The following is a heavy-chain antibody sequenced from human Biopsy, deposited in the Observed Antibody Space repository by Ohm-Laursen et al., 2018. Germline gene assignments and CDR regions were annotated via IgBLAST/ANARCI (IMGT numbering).Heavy chain of an antibody. V-gene: IGHV1-18*01. D-gene: IGHD3-16*02. CDR1: GYNFISYS. J-gene: IGHJ4*02. CDR3: ARGEVTFGELIVSLDS. Sequence: ASVKVSRKTSGYNFISYSINWVRQAPGQGLEWMGWIRPLNGDTKYGQKFQDRVTMTTDTSMSTVYMELTSLRSDDTAVYYCARGEVTFGELIVSLDSWGQGTLVTVSS. CDR2: IRPLNGDT.